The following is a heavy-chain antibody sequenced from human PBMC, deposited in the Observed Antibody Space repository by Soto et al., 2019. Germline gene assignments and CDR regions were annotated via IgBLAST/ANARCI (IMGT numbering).Heavy chain of an antibody. CDR1: GFTFSSYA. CDR2: VSASGGTT. V-gene: IGHV3-23*01. Sequence: EVPLLESGGGFVQPGGSLRLSCAASGFTFSSYAMSWVRQAPGKWLEWVSAVSASGGTTYYADSVQGRFTISRDNSKNTLSLQMNSLRFEDTAIYYCAKDRTSWHTWGIDYLGQGTLVTVSS. J-gene: IGHJ4*02. D-gene: IGHD6-13*01. CDR3: AKDRTSWHTWGIDY.